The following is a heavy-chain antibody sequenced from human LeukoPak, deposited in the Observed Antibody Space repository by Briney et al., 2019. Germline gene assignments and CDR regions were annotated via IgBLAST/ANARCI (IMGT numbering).Heavy chain of an antibody. J-gene: IGHJ4*02. CDR3: ARDGMVRGVPGVDFDY. CDR1: GYTFTGYY. Sequence: VDSVKVSCKASGYTFTGYYMHWVRQAPGQGLEWMGWINPNSGGTNYAQKFQGRVTMTRDTSISTAYMELSRLRSDDTAVYYCARDGMVRGVPGVDFDYWGQGTLVTVSS. CDR2: INPNSGGT. V-gene: IGHV1-2*02. D-gene: IGHD3-10*01.